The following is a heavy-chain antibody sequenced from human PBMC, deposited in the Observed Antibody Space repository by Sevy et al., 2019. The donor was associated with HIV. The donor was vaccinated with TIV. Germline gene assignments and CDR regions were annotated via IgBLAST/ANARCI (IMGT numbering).Heavy chain of an antibody. CDR2: IYYSGST. CDR1: GGSVSSGSYY. V-gene: IGHV4-61*01. Sequence: SETLSLTCTVSGGSVSSGSYYWSWIRQPPGKGLEWIGYIYYSGSTNYNPSLKSRVTISVDTSKNQFSLKLSSVTAADTAGYYCAIDFDRAMVSYPDYYYYGMDVWGQGTTVTVSS. D-gene: IGHD5-18*01. J-gene: IGHJ6*02. CDR3: AIDFDRAMVSYPDYYYYGMDV.